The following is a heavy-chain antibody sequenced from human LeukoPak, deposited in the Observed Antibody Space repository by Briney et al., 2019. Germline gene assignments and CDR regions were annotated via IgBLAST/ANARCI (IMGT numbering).Heavy chain of an antibody. CDR3: ARFIAVAGTFRNWFGP. CDR1: GGSISSYY. CDR2: IYTSGST. D-gene: IGHD6-19*01. J-gene: IGHJ5*02. Sequence: PSETLPLTCTVSGGSISSYYWSWLRQPAGKGLEWIGRIYTSGSTNYNPSLKSRVTMSVDTSKNQFSLKLSSVTAADTAVYYCARFIAVAGTFRNWFGPWGQGTLVTVSS. V-gene: IGHV4-4*07.